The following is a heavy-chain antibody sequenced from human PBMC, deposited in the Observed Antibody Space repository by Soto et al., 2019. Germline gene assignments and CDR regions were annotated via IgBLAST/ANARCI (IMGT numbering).Heavy chain of an antibody. D-gene: IGHD3-9*01. V-gene: IGHV4-34*01. CDR2: INHSGST. Sequence: PSETLSLTCAVYGGSFSGYYWSWIRQPPGKGLEWIGEINHSGSTNYNPSLKSRVTISVDTSKNQFSLKLSSVTAADTAVYYCARNDKNYDILAYYMDVWGKGTTVTVSS. J-gene: IGHJ6*03. CDR3: ARNDKNYDILAYYMDV. CDR1: GGSFSGYY.